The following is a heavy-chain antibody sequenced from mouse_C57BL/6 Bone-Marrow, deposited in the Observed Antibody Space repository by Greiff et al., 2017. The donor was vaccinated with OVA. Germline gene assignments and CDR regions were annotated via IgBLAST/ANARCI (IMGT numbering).Heavy chain of an antibody. V-gene: IGHV14-4*01. Sequence: EVQLQQPGAELVRPGASVKLSCTASGYTIKDDYMHWVKQRPEQGLEWIGRIDPENGGTKYNQKFKGKATITADTSSNTADLQLSSLTSEDTAVYYCTTTAVGPYFDDWGQGTTLTVSS. D-gene: IGHD1-1*01. CDR3: TTTAVGPYFDD. J-gene: IGHJ2*01. CDR2: IDPENGGT. CDR1: GYTIKDDY.